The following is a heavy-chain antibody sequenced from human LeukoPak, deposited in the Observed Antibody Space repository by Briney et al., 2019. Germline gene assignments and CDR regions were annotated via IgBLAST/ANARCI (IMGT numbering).Heavy chain of an antibody. D-gene: IGHD6-13*01. CDR2: ISAYNGNT. V-gene: IGHV1-18*01. CDR3: ARVDISSSWYYY. Sequence: APVKASCKASRYTFTSYGMSWVRQAPRQGLEWMGWISAYNGNTNYAQQLQRRVTMTTDTSTSTDYMELRSVRSDDTAVYYCARVDISSSWYYYWGQGTLVTVSS. CDR1: RYTFTSYG. J-gene: IGHJ4*02.